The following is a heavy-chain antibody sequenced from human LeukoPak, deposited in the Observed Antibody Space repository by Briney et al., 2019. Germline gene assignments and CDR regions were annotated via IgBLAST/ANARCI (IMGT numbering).Heavy chain of an antibody. CDR3: ARESYYYGSGAYDP. Sequence: GGSLRLSCAASGFIISNYYMSWIRQAPGKGLEWLSYISTSGSTISYADSVKGRFTISRDNAKNSLYLQMNSLRAEDTAVYYWARESYYYGSGAYDPWGQGTLVTVSS. CDR1: GFIISNYY. J-gene: IGHJ5*02. D-gene: IGHD3-10*01. CDR2: ISTSGSTI. V-gene: IGHV3-11*01.